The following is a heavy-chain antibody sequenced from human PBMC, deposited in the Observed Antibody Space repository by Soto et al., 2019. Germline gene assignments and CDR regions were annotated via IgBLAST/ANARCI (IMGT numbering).Heavy chain of an antibody. D-gene: IGHD3-16*01. V-gene: IGHV3-33*01. CDR1: GFTFSNYD. CDR2: IWYDGSKK. J-gene: IGHJ4*01. CDR3: ARDEDVASISFFDY. Sequence: GGSLRLSCEASGFTFSNYDMHWVRQAPGKGLEWVAAIWYDGSKKYFADSVKGRFTISRDNSKNTVSLQMNSLRAEDSALYYCARDEDVASISFFDYWGHGALVTV.